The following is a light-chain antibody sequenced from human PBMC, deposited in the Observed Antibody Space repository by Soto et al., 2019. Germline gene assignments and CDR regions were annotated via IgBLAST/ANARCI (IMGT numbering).Light chain of an antibody. CDR2: DAS. Sequence: DIQKTQSPSTLSASVGDRVTITCRASQNINNWLAWYQQKPGKAPKVLIYDASSLESGVPSRFSGSGFGTEFTLTISSLQPDDFATYYCQKYDDYFGGGTKVEIK. V-gene: IGKV1-5*01. J-gene: IGKJ4*01. CDR1: QNINNW. CDR3: QKYDDY.